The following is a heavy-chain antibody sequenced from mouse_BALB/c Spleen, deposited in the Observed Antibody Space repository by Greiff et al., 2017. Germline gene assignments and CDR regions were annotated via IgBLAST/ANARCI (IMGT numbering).Heavy chain of an antibody. CDR3: ARDMDY. Sequence: EVQLVESGGGLVKPGGSLKLPCAASGFTFSSYAMSWVRQSPEKRLEWVAEISSGGSYTYYPDTVTGRFTISRDNAKNTLYLEMSSLRSEDTAMYYCARDMDYWGQGTSVTVSS. J-gene: IGHJ4*01. CDR1: GFTFSSYA. CDR2: ISSGGSYT. V-gene: IGHV5-9-4*01.